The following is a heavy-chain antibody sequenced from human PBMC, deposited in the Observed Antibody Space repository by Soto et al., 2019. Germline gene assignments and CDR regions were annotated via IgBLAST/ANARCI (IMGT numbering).Heavy chain of an antibody. D-gene: IGHD1-26*01. J-gene: IGHJ4*02. CDR3: ARGARTELQWELFPRTDQDSGEFDY. Sequence: GGSLRLSCAASGFTFSDYYMSWIRQAPGKGLEWVSYISSSSSYTNYADSVKGRFTISRDNAKNSPYLQMNSLRAEDTAVYYCARGARTELQWELFPRTDQDSGEFDYWGQGTLVTVSS. V-gene: IGHV3-11*06. CDR1: GFTFSDYY. CDR2: ISSSSSYT.